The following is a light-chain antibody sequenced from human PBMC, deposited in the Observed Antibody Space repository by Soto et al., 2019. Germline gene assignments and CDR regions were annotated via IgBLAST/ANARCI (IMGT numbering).Light chain of an antibody. CDR1: QSVLYSSNNRNY. CDR2: WAS. CDR3: HQYYGIPDT. J-gene: IGKJ2*01. Sequence: DIVMTQSPDSLAVSLGERVTIKCKSSQSVLYSSNNRNYLAWYQQKPGQPPKLLIYWASTRESGVPDRFSGSGSGTDFTLTIGSLQAEDVAIYYCHQYYGIPDTFGQGTKVEI. V-gene: IGKV4-1*01.